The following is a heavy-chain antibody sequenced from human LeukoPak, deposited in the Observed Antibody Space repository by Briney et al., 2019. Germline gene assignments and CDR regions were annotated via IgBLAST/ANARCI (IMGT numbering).Heavy chain of an antibody. CDR3: ARDGVDIYREWVSDY. CDR2: IYYSGST. Sequence: PSETLSLTCTVYGGSLSSSSYYWGWLRQPPGKGLERFGRIYYSGSTYYNPSLKSRVTISVDTSKNQFSLKLSSVTAADTAVYYCARDGVDIYREWVSDYWGQGTLVTVSS. CDR1: GGSLSSSSYY. D-gene: IGHD3-3*01. J-gene: IGHJ4*02. V-gene: IGHV4-39*07.